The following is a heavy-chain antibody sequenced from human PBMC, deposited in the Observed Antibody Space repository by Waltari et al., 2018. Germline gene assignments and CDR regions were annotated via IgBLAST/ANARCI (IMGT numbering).Heavy chain of an antibody. D-gene: IGHD1-1*01. J-gene: IGHJ6*02. CDR1: GFSVSNNY. CDR3: ERDLQVGGNYGMDV. Sequence: EVQLVVSGGGFVQAGGSLRVSCAVSGFSVSNNYISGVRQAPGKVLEGVGMRHFGGNKYYSESVKGRFTRSKANSKEAVFLQMTNVGGGNTGVYYWERDLQVGGNYGMDVWGQGTRVTVSS. CDR2: RHFGGNK. V-gene: IGHV3-66*01.